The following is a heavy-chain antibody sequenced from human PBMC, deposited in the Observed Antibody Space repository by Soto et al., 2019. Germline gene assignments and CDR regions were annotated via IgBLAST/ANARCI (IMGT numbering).Heavy chain of an antibody. J-gene: IGHJ6*02. CDR3: AKVGYGDYVGYYGMDV. D-gene: IGHD4-17*01. V-gene: IGHV3-30*18. Sequence: GGSLRLSCAASGFTFGGYDMHWVRQAPGKGLEWVAVISYDGSNKYYADSVKGRFTISRDNSMNTLYLQMNSLRAEDTAVYYCAKVGYGDYVGYYGMDVWGQGTTVTVSS. CDR2: ISYDGSNK. CDR1: GFTFGGYD.